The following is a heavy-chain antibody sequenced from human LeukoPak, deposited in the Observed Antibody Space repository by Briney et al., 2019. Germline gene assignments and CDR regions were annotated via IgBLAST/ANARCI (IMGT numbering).Heavy chain of an antibody. D-gene: IGHD5/OR15-5a*01. V-gene: IGHV1-18*04. CDR2: ISAYNGNT. J-gene: IGHJ5*02. CDR1: GYTFTGYF. CDR3: ARGNGETVSTSLNWFDP. Sequence: ASVKVSCKASGYTFTGYFIHWVRQAPGQGLEWMGWISAYNGNTKYAQKFQGTVTMTTDTSTTTAYMELRSLRYDDTAVYYCARGNGETVSTSLNWFDPWGQGTLVTVSS.